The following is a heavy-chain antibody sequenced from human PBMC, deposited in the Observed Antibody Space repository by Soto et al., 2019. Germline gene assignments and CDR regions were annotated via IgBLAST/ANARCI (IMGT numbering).Heavy chain of an antibody. CDR2: IYYSGST. V-gene: IGHV4-39*01. D-gene: IGHD3-9*01. CDR3: ARHKGELRYFHWLLMYGWFDP. Sequence: PSETLSLTCTVSGGSISSSSYYWGWIRQPPGKGLEWIGSIYYSGSTYYNPSLKSRVTISVDTSKNQFSLKLSSVTAADTAVYYCARHKGELRYFHWLLMYGWFDPWGQGTLVTVYS. J-gene: IGHJ5*02. CDR1: GGSISSSSYY.